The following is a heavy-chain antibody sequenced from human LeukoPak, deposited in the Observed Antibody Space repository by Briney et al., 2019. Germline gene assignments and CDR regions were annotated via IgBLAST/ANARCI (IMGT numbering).Heavy chain of an antibody. CDR2: ISAYNGNT. CDR3: ARVITPIGGFFD. CDR1: GYTFTSYG. Sequence: ASVKVSCKASGYTFTSYGITWVRQAPGQGLEWMGWISAYNGNTNYAQKLQGRVTMTTDTSTSTAYMELRSLRPDDTAVYYCARVITPIGGFFDWGQGTLVTVSS. J-gene: IGHJ4*02. D-gene: IGHD3-16*01. V-gene: IGHV1-18*01.